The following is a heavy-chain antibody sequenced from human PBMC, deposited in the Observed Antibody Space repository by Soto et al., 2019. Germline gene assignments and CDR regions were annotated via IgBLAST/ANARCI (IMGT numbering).Heavy chain of an antibody. V-gene: IGHV3-66*01. Sequence: EVQLVEPGGGLVQPGGSLRLSCAASGFTVSSNYMSWVRQAPGKGLEWVSVIYSGGSTYYADSVKGRFTISRDNSKNTLYLQMNSLRAEETAVYYCARAGGYYDSTRTYWGQGTLVTVSS. CDR3: ARAGGYYDSTRTY. CDR2: IYSGGST. J-gene: IGHJ4*02. D-gene: IGHD3-22*01. CDR1: GFTVSSNY.